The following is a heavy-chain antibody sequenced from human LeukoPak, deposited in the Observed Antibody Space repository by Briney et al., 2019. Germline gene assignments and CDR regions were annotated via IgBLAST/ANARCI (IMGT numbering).Heavy chain of an antibody. V-gene: IGHV3-43*02. Sequence: PGGPLRLSCAASGFSFDDNAMYWVRQAPGKGLEWVSLISGDGATTYYADSVKGRFNISRDNSKSSLYLQMNSLRAEDTAVYYCAEDMPRFWGQGTTVTVSS. J-gene: IGHJ6*02. CDR2: ISGDGATT. CDR3: AEDMPRF. CDR1: GFSFDDNA.